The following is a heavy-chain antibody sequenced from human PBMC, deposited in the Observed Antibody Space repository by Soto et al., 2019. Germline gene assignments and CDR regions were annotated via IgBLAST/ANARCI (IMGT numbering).Heavy chain of an antibody. D-gene: IGHD5-18*01. CDR3: ARDHPHSYGVYYFDY. Sequence: WIRQSPGKGLEWIGYIYSSGSTHYNPSLQNRVTISIDTSKNQVSLKVNSVTAADTAVYYCARDHPHSYGVYYFDYWGQGTPVTVSS. CDR2: IYSSGST. J-gene: IGHJ4*02. V-gene: IGHV4-59*01.